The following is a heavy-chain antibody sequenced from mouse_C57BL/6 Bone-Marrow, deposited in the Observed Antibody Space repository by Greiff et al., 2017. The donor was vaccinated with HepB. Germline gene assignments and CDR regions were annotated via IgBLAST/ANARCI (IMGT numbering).Heavy chain of an antibody. D-gene: IGHD2-3*01. J-gene: IGHJ2*01. V-gene: IGHV1-26*01. CDR2: INPNNGGT. Sequence: EVQLQQSGPELVKPGASVKISCKASGYTFTDYYMNWVKQSHGKSLEWIGDINPNNGGTSYNQKFKGKATLTVDKSSSTAYMELRSLTSEDSAVYYCARIGNDGYYADYWGQGTTLTVSS. CDR3: ARIGNDGYYADY. CDR1: GYTFTDYY.